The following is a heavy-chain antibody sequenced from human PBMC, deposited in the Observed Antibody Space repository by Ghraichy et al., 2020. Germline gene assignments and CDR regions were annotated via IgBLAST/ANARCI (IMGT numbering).Heavy chain of an antibody. D-gene: IGHD3-3*01. CDR3: TRDVKFTIFGP. J-gene: IGHJ5*02. Sequence: GGSLRLSCAASGFTFSSYWMHWVRQAPGKGLVWVSRINGDGTSTSYADSVKGRFTISRDNAKNTLYLQMNSLRAEDTAVYYCTRDVKFTIFGPGSQGTLVTVSS. CDR1: GFTFSSYW. CDR2: INGDGTST. V-gene: IGHV3-74*01.